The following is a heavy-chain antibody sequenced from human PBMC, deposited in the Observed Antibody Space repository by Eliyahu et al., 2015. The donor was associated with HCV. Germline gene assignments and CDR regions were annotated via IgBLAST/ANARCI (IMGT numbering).Heavy chain of an antibody. Sequence: QLQLQESGPGLAKPSETLSLTCTVSVGSISSSSYYWGWIRQPPGKGLEWIGSIYYSGSTSYNPSLKSRVTISVDTSKNQFSLKLSSVTAADTAVYYCARLSGIAAAGSVDYWGQGTLVTVSS. D-gene: IGHD6-13*01. CDR1: VGSISSSSYY. CDR2: IYYSGST. J-gene: IGHJ4*02. V-gene: IGHV4-39*01. CDR3: ARLSGIAAAGSVDY.